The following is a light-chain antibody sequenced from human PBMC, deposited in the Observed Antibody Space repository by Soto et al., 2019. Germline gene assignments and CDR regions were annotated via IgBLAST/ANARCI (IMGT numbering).Light chain of an antibody. Sequence: DVVMTQSPVSLPVTLGQPASISCRSSQSLLHSDGTTYLSWFQQRPGQSPRRLIYRISKRDPGVPDRFSGSGSGTDFTLKISRVEAEDVGVYYCMQGTQWPPTFGPGTKVEVK. V-gene: IGKV2-30*02. J-gene: IGKJ1*01. CDR1: QSLLHSDGTTY. CDR2: RIS. CDR3: MQGTQWPPT.